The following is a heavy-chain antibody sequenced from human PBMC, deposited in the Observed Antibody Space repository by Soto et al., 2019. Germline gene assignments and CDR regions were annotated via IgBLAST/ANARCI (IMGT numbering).Heavy chain of an antibody. CDR1: GFTFNTYW. CDR3: ARERRINYNYFYGLDL. D-gene: IGHD3-10*01. Sequence: EVQLVESGGGLVQPGGSLRLSCAASGFTFNTYWMHWVRQAPGQGLVWVSRISSDGSKTIYAESVKGRFTISRDNAKNTLDLQIRSLRAEVTAVYDCARERRINYNYFYGLDLWGQGTTVTVSS. CDR2: ISSDGSKT. J-gene: IGHJ6*02. V-gene: IGHV3-74*01.